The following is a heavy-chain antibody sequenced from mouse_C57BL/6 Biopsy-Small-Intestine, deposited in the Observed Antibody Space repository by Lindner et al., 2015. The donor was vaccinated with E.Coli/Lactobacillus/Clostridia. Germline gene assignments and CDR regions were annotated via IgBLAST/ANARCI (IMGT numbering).Heavy chain of an antibody. CDR1: GYTFTDYY. CDR3: ARGGGGLVF. J-gene: IGHJ4*01. Sequence: SVKVSCKASGYTFTDYYIHWVRQAPGHGLEWMGWIDANNGGTKYEQNFHGRVTMTRDTSISTAYMELSRLRSDDTALYYCARGGGGLVFWGQGTLVSVSS. D-gene: IGHD2-10*02. V-gene: IGHV1-72*04. CDR2: IDANNGGT.